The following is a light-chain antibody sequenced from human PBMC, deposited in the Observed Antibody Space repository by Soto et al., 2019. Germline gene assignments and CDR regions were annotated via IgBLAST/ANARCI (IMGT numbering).Light chain of an antibody. V-gene: IGKV3-15*01. CDR1: QSVSSN. CDR3: QPYNDWPT. J-gene: IGKJ1*01. CDR2: GAS. Sequence: EIVMTQSPATRSVSLGERATLSCRASQSVSSNLAWYQLKPGQAPRLLIYGASTRATGIPARFSGSGSGTEFTLTISSMQSEFFAVYYCQPYNDWPTFGQGTKVDIK.